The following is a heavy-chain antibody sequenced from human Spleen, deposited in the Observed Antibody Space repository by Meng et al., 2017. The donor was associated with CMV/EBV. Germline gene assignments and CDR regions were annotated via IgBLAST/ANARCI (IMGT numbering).Heavy chain of an antibody. CDR2: INVDGGVT. D-gene: IGHD1-26*01. CDR1: GFTFSGYW. Sequence: GGSLRLSCAASGFTFSGYWMHWARQAPGKGLVWVSHINVDGGVTTYADSVRGRFTISRDNAENTLFLQMNSLRVEDTAVYYCVQGDINGWSGGYFLSWGQGTLVTVSS. CDR3: VQGDINGWSGGYFLS. J-gene: IGHJ5*02. V-gene: IGHV3-74*03.